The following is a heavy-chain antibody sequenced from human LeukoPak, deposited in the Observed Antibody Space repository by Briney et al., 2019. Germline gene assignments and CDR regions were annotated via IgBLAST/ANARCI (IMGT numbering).Heavy chain of an antibody. Sequence: PSETLSLTCTVSGGSISSSSYYWGWIRQPPGKGLEWIGSIYYSGSTYYNPSLKSRVTISVDTSKNQFSLKLSSVTAADTAVYYCARPGSGGYYYGSSGPYGMDVWGQGTTVTVSS. CDR3: ARPGSGGYYYGSSGPYGMDV. D-gene: IGHD3-22*01. V-gene: IGHV4-39*01. CDR2: IYYSGST. CDR1: GGSISSSSYY. J-gene: IGHJ6*02.